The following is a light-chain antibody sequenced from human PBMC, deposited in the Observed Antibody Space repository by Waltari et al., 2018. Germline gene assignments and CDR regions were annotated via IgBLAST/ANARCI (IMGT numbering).Light chain of an antibody. CDR2: EVN. J-gene: IGLJ2*01. CDR3: CSYAGDYTLV. CDR1: SSDVGAYNP. V-gene: IGLV2-11*01. Sequence: QSALTQPRSVSGSPGPSVTLPCAGTSSDVGAYNPVSWYQQSPGTAPKLLIYEVNNRPSGVPDRFSASKSGNTASLTISGLRAEDEADYYCCSYAGDYTLVFGGGTKLTVL.